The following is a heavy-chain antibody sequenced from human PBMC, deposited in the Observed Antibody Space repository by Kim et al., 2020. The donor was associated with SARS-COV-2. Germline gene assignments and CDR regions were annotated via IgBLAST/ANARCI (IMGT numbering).Heavy chain of an antibody. CDR2: ISGSGGST. CDR3: AKVREAARPTSDYYYYYGMDV. V-gene: IGHV3-23*01. Sequence: GGSLRLSCAASGFTFSSYAMSWVRQAPGKGLEWVSAISGSGGSTYYADSVKGRFTISRDNSKNTLYLQMNSLRAEDTAVYYCAKVREAARPTSDYYYYYGMDVWGQGTTVTVSS. D-gene: IGHD6-6*01. J-gene: IGHJ6*02. CDR1: GFTFSSYA.